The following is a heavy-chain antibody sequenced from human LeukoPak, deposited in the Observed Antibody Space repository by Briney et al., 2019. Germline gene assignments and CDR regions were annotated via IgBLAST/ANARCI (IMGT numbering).Heavy chain of an antibody. CDR2: VHKSGST. D-gene: IGHD1-26*01. J-gene: IGHJ4*02. CDR3: AKEIVGAPTPGAY. V-gene: IGHV4-4*02. Sequence: PSETLSLTCAVSTDSITSNWWSWVRQPPGKGLEWIGEVHKSGSTNYYPSLQSRVTISIDKSKNQIALELTSVTAADTAVYYCAKEIVGAPTPGAYWGQGILDTVSS. CDR1: TDSITSNW.